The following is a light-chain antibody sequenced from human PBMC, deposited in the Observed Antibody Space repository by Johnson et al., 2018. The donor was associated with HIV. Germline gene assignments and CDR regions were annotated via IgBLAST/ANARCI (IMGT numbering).Light chain of an antibody. V-gene: IGLV1-51*01. CDR2: DND. CDR1: SSDMGNYA. CDR3: GTWGGV. Sequence: QSVLTQPPSVSAAPGQKVTISCSGSSSDMGNYAVSWYQQLPGTAPKLLISDNDKRPSGIPDRFSGSKSGASATLDITGLQTGDEADYYCGTWGGVFGTGTKVTVL. J-gene: IGLJ1*01.